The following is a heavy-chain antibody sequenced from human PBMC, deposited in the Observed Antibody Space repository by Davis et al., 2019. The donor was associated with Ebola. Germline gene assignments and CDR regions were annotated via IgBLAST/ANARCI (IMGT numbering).Heavy chain of an antibody. J-gene: IGHJ4*02. CDR2: IRSSGDKT. Sequence: GESLKISCAASGFTFGNYAMTWVRQAPGKGLEWVSAIRSSGDKTYYADSVKGRFTISRDNSKNTLYLQMNSLRAEDTAVYYCAKSGVDKGSGYEFGDYWGQGTLVTVSS. CDR3: AKSGVDKGSGYEFGDY. V-gene: IGHV3-23*01. D-gene: IGHD5-12*01. CDR1: GFTFGNYA.